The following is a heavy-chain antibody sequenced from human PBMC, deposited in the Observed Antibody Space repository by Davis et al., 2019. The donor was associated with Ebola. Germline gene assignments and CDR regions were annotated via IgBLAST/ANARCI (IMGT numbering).Heavy chain of an antibody. J-gene: IGHJ4*02. D-gene: IGHD1-26*01. V-gene: IGHV4-4*02. CDR3: ARGFVGATAVDY. CDR1: GGSISSSNW. Sequence: GSLRLSCAVSGGSISSSNWWSWVRQPPGKGLEWIGEIYHSGSTNYNPSLKSRVTISVDKSKNQFSLKLSSVTAADTAVYYCARGFVGATAVDYWGQGTLVTVSS. CDR2: IYHSGST.